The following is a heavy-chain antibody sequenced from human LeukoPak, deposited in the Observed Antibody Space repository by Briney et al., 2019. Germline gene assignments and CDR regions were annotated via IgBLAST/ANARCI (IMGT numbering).Heavy chain of an antibody. V-gene: IGHV3-23*01. CDR2: ISGSGGST. D-gene: IGHD3-3*01. J-gene: IGHJ4*02. CDR3: ARTTTYDFWSGYYKR. Sequence: GGSLRLSCEASGFTFSTYGINWVRQAPGKGLEWVSAISGSGGSTYYADSVKGRFTISRDNAKNSLYLQMNSLRAEDTALYYCARTTTYDFWSGYYKRWGQGTLVTVSS. CDR1: GFTFSTYG.